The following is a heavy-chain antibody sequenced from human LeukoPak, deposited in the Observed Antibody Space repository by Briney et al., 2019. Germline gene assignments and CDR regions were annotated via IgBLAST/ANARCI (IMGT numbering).Heavy chain of an antibody. Sequence: GGSLTLSCAASGFCFSNFWMHWVRHAPGKGLVWVSRIKTDGTTTVYADSVKGRFTISRDHAKNTLYLQMNSLRAEDTAVYFCAREAAPRLYARPSPDYWGQGTPVTVSS. CDR2: IKTDGTTT. J-gene: IGHJ4*01. CDR3: AREAAPRLYARPSPDY. D-gene: IGHD2/OR15-2a*01. V-gene: IGHV3-74*01. CDR1: GFCFSNFW.